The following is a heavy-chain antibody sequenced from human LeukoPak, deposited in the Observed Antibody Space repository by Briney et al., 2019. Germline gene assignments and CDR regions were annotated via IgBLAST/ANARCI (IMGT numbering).Heavy chain of an antibody. CDR2: INPNSGGT. CDR1: GYTFTGYY. J-gene: IGHJ5*02. CDR3: ARARRFLEWFDP. Sequence: ASVKVSCKASGYTFTGYYKHWVRQAPGQGLEWMGWINPNSGGTNYAQKFQGRVTMTRDTSISTAYMELSRLRSDDTAVYYCARARRFLEWFDPWGQGTLVTVSS. D-gene: IGHD3-3*01. V-gene: IGHV1-2*02.